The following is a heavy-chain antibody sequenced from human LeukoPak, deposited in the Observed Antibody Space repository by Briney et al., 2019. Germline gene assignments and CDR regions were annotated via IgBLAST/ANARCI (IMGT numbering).Heavy chain of an antibody. CDR2: ISSSSSTI. Sequence: GGSLRLSCAVSGFTFSSQSMNWFRQAPRKALEWVSYISSSSSTIYYADSVKGRFTISRDNAKNSLYLQMNSLRAEDTAVYYCARGYYANYFDYWGQGTLVTVSS. J-gene: IGHJ4*02. CDR3: ARGYYANYFDY. CDR1: GFTFSSQS. D-gene: IGHD1-26*01. V-gene: IGHV3-48*01.